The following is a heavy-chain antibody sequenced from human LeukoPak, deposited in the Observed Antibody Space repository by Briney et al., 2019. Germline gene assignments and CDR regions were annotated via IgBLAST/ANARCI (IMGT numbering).Heavy chain of an antibody. Sequence: SETLSLTCTVSGGSISSYYWSWIRQPAGKGLEWIGRIYTSGSTNYNPSLKSRVTMSVDTSKNQFSLKLSSMTAADTAVYYCARDSITIFGVVITFDYWGQGTLVTVSS. V-gene: IGHV4-4*07. J-gene: IGHJ4*02. D-gene: IGHD3-3*01. CDR1: GGSISSYY. CDR2: IYTSGST. CDR3: ARDSITIFGVVITFDY.